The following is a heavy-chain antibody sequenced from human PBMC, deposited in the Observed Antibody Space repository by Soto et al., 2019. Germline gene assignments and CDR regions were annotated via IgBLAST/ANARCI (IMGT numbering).Heavy chain of an antibody. CDR1: GFTFSNAW. CDR2: IKSKTDGGTT. J-gene: IGHJ4*02. Sequence: VGSLRLSCAASGFTFSNAWMSWVRQAPGKGLEWVGRIKSKTDGGTTDYAAPVKGRFTISRDDSKNTAYLEMSSLKTEDTAVYYCARGLGDYWSTYYPSYFDPWGQGTLVTVSS. CDR3: ARGLGDYWSTYYPSYFDP. V-gene: IGHV3-15*01. D-gene: IGHD3-3*01.